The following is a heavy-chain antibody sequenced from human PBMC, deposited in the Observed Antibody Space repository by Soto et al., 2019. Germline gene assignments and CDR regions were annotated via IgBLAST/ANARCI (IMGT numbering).Heavy chain of an antibody. CDR1: GGSISSGDYY. CDR2: IYYSGST. CDR3: AREGRLATAGRFDY. D-gene: IGHD6-13*01. Sequence: PSETLSLTCTVSGGSISSGDYYWSWIRQVPKKGLEWIGYIYYSGSTYYNPSLKSRVAMSVDTSKNQFSLKLGSVTAADTAIYYCAREGRLATAGRFDYWGQGTLVTVSS. J-gene: IGHJ4*02. V-gene: IGHV4-31*03.